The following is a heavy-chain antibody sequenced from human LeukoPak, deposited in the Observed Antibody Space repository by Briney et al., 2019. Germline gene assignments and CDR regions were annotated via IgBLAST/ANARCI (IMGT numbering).Heavy chain of an antibody. CDR1: GVTLSDYY. V-gene: IGHV4-34*01. Sequence: SETLSLTCAVYGVTLSDYYWSWIRQPPGKGLEWIGEVNHSGRPNYNPSLKSRVTISIDTSKNQFSLNLTSVTAADTAVYYCARGWGSNSCYGDYWGQGTLVTVS. CDR3: ARGWGSNSCYGDY. CDR2: VNHSGRP. J-gene: IGHJ4*02. D-gene: IGHD3-16*01.